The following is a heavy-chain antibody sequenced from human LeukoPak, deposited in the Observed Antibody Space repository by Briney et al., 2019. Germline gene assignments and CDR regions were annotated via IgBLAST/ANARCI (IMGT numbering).Heavy chain of an antibody. CDR1: GFTFSSYG. V-gene: IGHV3-30*03. D-gene: IGHD4-17*01. CDR2: ISYDGIYK. Sequence: PGGSLRLSCAASGFTFSSYGMHWVRQAPGKGLEWVAVISYDGIYKYYADSVKGRFTISRDNSKNTLYVQMNSLRAEDTAVYYCARSHMATVTIGPNSYYYYGMDVWGQGTTVTVSS. CDR3: ARSHMATVTIGPNSYYYYGMDV. J-gene: IGHJ6*02.